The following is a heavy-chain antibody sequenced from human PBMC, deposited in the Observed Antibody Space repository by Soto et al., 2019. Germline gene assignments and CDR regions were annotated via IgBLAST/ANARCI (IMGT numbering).Heavy chain of an antibody. CDR2: ICYSGST. CDR1: GGSIKNYY. CDR3: ARDREVGLSGCGFDP. J-gene: IGHJ5*02. V-gene: IGHV4-59*01. D-gene: IGHD1-26*01. Sequence: PSETLSLTGSVSGGSIKNYYWNWIRQAPGKGLEWIGYICYSGSTNYHPSLRGRVTISVDTSKNQLSLKLTSVTAADTAVYYCARDREVGLSGCGFDPWGQGALVTVSS.